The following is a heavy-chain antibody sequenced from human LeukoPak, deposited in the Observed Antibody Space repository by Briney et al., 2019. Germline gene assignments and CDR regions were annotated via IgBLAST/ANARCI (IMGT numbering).Heavy chain of an antibody. J-gene: IGHJ1*01. CDR1: GYTFTSYA. Sequence: ASVKVSCKASGYTFTSYAMHWVRQAPGQRLEWMGWINAGNGNTKYSQKFQGRVTITRDTSASTAYMELSSLRSEDTAVYYCARAHYSSSWYQYFQHWGQGTLVTVSS. D-gene: IGHD6-13*01. CDR3: ARAHYSSSWYQYFQH. V-gene: IGHV1-3*01. CDR2: INAGNGNT.